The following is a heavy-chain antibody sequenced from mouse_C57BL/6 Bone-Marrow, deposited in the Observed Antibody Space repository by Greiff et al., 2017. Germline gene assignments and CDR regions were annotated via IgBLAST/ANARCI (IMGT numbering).Heavy chain of an antibody. J-gene: IGHJ1*03. CDR2: IYPGDGDT. CDR1: GYAFSSSW. D-gene: IGHD1-1*01. CDR3: ARSRVYYYGSSYVHWYFDV. Sequence: VKLVESGPELVKPGASVKISCKASGYAFSSSWMNWVKQRPGKGLEWIGRIYPGDGDTNYNGKFKGKDTLTADKSSSTAYMQLSSLTSEDSAVYFCARSRVYYYGSSYVHWYFDVWGTGTTVTVSS. V-gene: IGHV1-82*01.